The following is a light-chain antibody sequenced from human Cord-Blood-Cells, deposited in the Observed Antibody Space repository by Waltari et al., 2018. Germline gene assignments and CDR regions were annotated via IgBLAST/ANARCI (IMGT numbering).Light chain of an antibody. V-gene: IGLV2-14*01. CDR3: SSYTSSSPL. CDR2: DVS. CDR1: SSDVGGSNY. J-gene: IGLJ3*02. Sequence: QSALTQPASVSGSHGQSITISCTGTSSDVGGSNYVSWYQQHPGKAPKLMIYDVSNRPSGVSNRFSGSKSGNTASLTISGLQAEDEADYYCSSYTSSSPLFGGGTKLTVL.